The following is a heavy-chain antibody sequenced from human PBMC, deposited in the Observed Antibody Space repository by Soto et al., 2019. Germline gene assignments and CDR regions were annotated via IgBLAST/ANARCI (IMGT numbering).Heavy chain of an antibody. CDR1: GGSLNSGLYY. CDR2: IYYSGST. V-gene: IGHV4-31*03. D-gene: IGHD3-16*01. CDR3: ASGGGGGYYYMDV. Sequence: SETLSLTCPFSGGSLNSGLYYWTWVRPHPGKGLEWIGYIYYSGSTYYNPSLKSRVTISVDTSKNQFSLKLSSVTAADTAVYYCASGGGGGYYYMDVWGKGTTVTVSS. J-gene: IGHJ6*03.